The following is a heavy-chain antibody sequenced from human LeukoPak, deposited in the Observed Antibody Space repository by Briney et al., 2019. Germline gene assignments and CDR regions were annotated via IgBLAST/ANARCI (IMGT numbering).Heavy chain of an antibody. V-gene: IGHV4-34*01. D-gene: IGHD4-17*01. CDR3: RYGDI. Sequence: SETLSLTCAVYGGSFYGYYWTWIRQPPGKGLEWIGEINHGGFTNYNPSLKNRVTLSVDTSKTQFSLKVTSVTAADTAVYYCRYGDIWGQGTLVTVSS. J-gene: IGHJ4*02. CDR2: INHGGFT. CDR1: GGSFYGYY.